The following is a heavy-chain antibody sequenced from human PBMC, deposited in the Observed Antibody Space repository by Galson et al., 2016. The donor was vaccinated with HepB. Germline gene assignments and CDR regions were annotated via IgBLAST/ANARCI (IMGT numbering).Heavy chain of an antibody. CDR3: ARGAYYDASACYR. CDR2: INQDGSAE. Sequence: SLRLSCAASGFTFNSFWMNWVRQAPGKGLEWVANINQDGSAEYYVDSVKGRFTISRDNAKNSVFLQMNSLRDEDTAVYYCARGAYYDASACYRWGQGTLVTVSS. J-gene: IGHJ1*01. D-gene: IGHD3-22*01. CDR1: GFTFNSFW. V-gene: IGHV3-7*03.